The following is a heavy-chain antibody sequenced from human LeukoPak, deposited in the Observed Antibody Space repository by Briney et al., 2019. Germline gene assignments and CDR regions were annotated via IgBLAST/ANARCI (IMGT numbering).Heavy chain of an antibody. CDR3: AGEFYYDSSGYYSDAFDI. CDR2: IIPILGIA. CDR1: GGTFSSYA. J-gene: IGHJ3*02. Sequence: GASVKVSCKASGGTFSSYAISWERQAPGQGLEWMGRIIPILGIANYAQKFQGRVTITADKSTSTAYMELSSLRSEDTAVYYCAGEFYYDSSGYYSDAFDIWGQGTMVTVSS. D-gene: IGHD3-22*01. V-gene: IGHV1-69*04.